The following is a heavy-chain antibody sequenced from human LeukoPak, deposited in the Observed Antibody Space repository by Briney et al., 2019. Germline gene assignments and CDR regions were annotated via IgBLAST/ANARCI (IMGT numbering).Heavy chain of an antibody. J-gene: IGHJ6*03. CDR1: GFTFSSYE. D-gene: IGHD6-19*01. Sequence: GGSLRLSCAASGFTFSSYEMNWFRQAPGKGLEWVSYISSSGSTIYYADSVKGRFTISRDNAKNSLYLQMNSLRAEDTAVYYCARLGGWSSYYYYYYMDVWGKGTTVTVSS. CDR3: ARLGGWSSYYYYYYMDV. V-gene: IGHV3-48*03. CDR2: ISSSGSTI.